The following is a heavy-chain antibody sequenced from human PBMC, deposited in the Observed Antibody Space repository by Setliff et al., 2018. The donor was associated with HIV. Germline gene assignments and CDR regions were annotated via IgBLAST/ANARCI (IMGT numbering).Heavy chain of an antibody. CDR1: GGSFGDQF. CDR2: IHHGGGT. CDR3: ATFFVSTATTQDY. D-gene: IGHD4-17*01. Sequence: PSETLSLTCAVYGGSFGDQFWNWIRQSPGKGLEWIGEIHHGGGTKYNPSLKSRVTVSLDMSKNQFSLKLNSLTAADTGVYYCATFFVSTATTQDYWGQGTRVTVSS. J-gene: IGHJ4*02. V-gene: IGHV4-34*01.